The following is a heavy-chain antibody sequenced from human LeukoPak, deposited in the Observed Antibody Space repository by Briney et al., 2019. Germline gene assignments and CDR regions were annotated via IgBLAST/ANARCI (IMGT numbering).Heavy chain of an antibody. CDR3: AKDKFDGSGSYYFDY. J-gene: IGHJ4*02. V-gene: IGHV3-43D*03. Sequence: PGGSLRLSCAASGFTFDDYAMHWVRQAPGKGLEWVSLISWDGGRTYYADSVKGRFTISRDNSKNSLYLQMSSLRAEDTALYYCAKDKFDGSGSYYFDYWGQGTLVTVSS. CDR2: ISWDGGRT. CDR1: GFTFDDYA. D-gene: IGHD3-10*01.